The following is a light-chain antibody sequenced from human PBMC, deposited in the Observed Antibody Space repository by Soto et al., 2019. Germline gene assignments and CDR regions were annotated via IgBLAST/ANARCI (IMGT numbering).Light chain of an antibody. Sequence: QSALTQPASVSGSPGQSITISCTGTSSDVGGYNYVSWYQQRPGKAPKLMISEVTNRPSGVSNRFSGSKSGNTASLTISGLQAEDEANYYCSSYAGSSNVFGTGTKLTVL. CDR2: EVT. CDR1: SSDVGGYNY. J-gene: IGLJ1*01. CDR3: SSYAGSSNV. V-gene: IGLV2-14*01.